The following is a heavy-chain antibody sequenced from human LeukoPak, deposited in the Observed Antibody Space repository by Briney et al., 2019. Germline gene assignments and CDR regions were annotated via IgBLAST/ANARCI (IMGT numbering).Heavy chain of an antibody. CDR2: ISGSGGST. D-gene: IGHD3-22*01. V-gene: IGHV3-23*01. J-gene: IGHJ4*02. CDR3: AKDLNNYYDSSGSFDY. CDR1: GFTFSSYA. Sequence: GGSLRLSCAASGFTFSSYAMSWVRQAPGKGLEWVSAISGSGGSTYYADSVKGRFTTSRDNSKNTLYLQMNSLRAEDTAVYYCAKDLNNYYDSSGSFDYWGQGTLVTVSS.